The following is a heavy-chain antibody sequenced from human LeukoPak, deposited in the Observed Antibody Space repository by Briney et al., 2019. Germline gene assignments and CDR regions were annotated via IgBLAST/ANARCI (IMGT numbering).Heavy chain of an antibody. CDR2: IYYSGST. CDR1: GGSISSYY. V-gene: IGHV4-59*01. D-gene: IGHD6-13*01. J-gene: IGHJ4*02. Sequence: SETLSLTCTVSGGSISSYYWSWIRQPPGKGLEWIGYIYYSGSTNYNPSLKSRVTISVDTSKNQFSLKLSSVTAADTAVYYCASSPGIAANLDYWGQGTLVTVSS. CDR3: ASSPGIAANLDY.